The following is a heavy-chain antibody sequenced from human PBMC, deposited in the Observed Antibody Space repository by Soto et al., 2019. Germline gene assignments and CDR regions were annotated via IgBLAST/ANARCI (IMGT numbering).Heavy chain of an antibody. CDR3: ASALYGDCGREDY. CDR2: ISSSSSYI. Sequence: EVQLVESGGGLVKPGGSLRLSCAASGFTFSSYSMNWVRQAPGKGLEWVSSISSSSSYIYYADSVKGRFTISRDNAKNSLYLQINSLRAEDTAVYYCASALYGDCGREDYWGQGTLVAVAS. D-gene: IGHD4-17*01. J-gene: IGHJ4*02. CDR1: GFTFSSYS. V-gene: IGHV3-21*01.